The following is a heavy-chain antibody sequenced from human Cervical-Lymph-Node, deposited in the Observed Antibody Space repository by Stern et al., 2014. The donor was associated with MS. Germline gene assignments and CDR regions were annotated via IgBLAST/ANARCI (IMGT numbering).Heavy chain of an antibody. J-gene: IGHJ4*02. CDR2: IILIFGTT. Sequence: QVQLVQSGAEVKRPGSSVRVSCKASGGTFSTSSISWVRQAPGQGLEWMGCIILIFGTTNYAQRFQGRITISADKSTRTAYLELSSLRSEDTAIYYCATYTPTFYFDSWGQGTLVTVSS. CDR3: ATYTPTFYFDS. V-gene: IGHV1-69*06. CDR1: GGTFSTSS. D-gene: IGHD2-15*01.